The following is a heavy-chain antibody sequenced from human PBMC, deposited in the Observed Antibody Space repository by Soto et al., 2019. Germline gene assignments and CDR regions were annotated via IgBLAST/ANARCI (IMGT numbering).Heavy chain of an antibody. CDR2: IKQDGSEK. Sequence: EVQLVESGGGLVQPGGSLRLSCAASGFTFSSYWMSWVRQAPGKGLEWVANIKQDGSEKYYVDSVKGRFTISRDNAKNSLYLQMNSLRAEDTAVYSCARGPRRLLWSPLDYWGQGTLVTVSS. J-gene: IGHJ4*02. V-gene: IGHV3-7*01. D-gene: IGHD3-3*01. CDR3: ARGPRRLLWSPLDY. CDR1: GFTFSSYW.